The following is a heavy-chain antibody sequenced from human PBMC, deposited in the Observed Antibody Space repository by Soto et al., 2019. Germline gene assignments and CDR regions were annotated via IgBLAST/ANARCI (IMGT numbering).Heavy chain of an antibody. V-gene: IGHV1-69*13. CDR3: ARPKRLDSSGYYPLYDAFDI. CDR2: IIPIFGTA. D-gene: IGHD3-22*01. Sequence: GASVKASCKASGGTFSSYAISWVRQAPGQGLEWMGGIIPIFGTANYAQKFQGRVTITADESTSTAYMELSSLRSEDTAVYYFARPKRLDSSGYYPLYDAFDIWGQGTMVTVSS. J-gene: IGHJ3*02. CDR1: GGTFSSYA.